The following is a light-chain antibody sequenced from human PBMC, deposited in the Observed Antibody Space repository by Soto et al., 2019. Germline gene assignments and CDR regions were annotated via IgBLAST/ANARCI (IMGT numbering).Light chain of an antibody. J-gene: IGKJ2*01. V-gene: IGKV3-20*01. Sequence: DIVLTQSPGPLSFSPGERATLSCRASQIVTSKHLAWYQHRPGQAPRLLIYGASSRAAGIPDRFSGSGSGTDFTLTIKRLEPEDSAVYYCQQYGTSPYTFGQGARLDI. CDR1: QIVTSKH. CDR2: GAS. CDR3: QQYGTSPYT.